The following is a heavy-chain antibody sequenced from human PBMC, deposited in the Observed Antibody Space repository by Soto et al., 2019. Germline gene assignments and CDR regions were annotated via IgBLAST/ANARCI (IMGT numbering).Heavy chain of an antibody. D-gene: IGHD3-22*01. CDR3: ARDLYYYDSSGPPNPAFDI. Sequence: PSETLSLTCAVSGGSIRSGGYSRTWIRQPPGKGLEWVGHTYHTGTAYYSPSLKSRVTISVDTSKNQFSLKLSSVTAADTAVYYCARDLYYYDSSGPPNPAFDIWGQGTMVTGSS. CDR1: GGSIRSGGYS. V-gene: IGHV4-30-2*01. J-gene: IGHJ3*02. CDR2: TYHTGTA.